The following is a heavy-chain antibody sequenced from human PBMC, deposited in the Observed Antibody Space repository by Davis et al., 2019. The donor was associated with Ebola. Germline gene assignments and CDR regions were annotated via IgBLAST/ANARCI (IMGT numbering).Heavy chain of an antibody. CDR3: ARNSAPPDY. CDR1: GFPFSDYY. Sequence: PGGSLRLSCASSGFPFSDYYMSWVRQAPGKGLEWISCINHSGDSIFYADFVKGRFTMSRDNAKNFLYLQLSSLRADDTAMYYCARNSAPPDYWGQGALVTVSS. D-gene: IGHD6-6*01. V-gene: IGHV3-11*01. J-gene: IGHJ4*02. CDR2: INHSGDSI.